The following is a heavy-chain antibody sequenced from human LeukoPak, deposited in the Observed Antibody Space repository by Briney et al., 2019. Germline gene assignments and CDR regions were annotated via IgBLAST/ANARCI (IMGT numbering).Heavy chain of an antibody. CDR1: GGSISSSSYY. CDR2: IYYSGST. CDR3: ARLLTSPYARIDY. Sequence: PSETLSLTCTVSGGSISSSSYYWGWIRQPPGKGLEWIGSIYYSGSTYYNPSLKSRVTTSVDTSKNQFSLKLSSVTAADTAVYYCARLLTSPYARIDYWGQGTLVTVSS. D-gene: IGHD2-2*01. J-gene: IGHJ4*02. V-gene: IGHV4-39*01.